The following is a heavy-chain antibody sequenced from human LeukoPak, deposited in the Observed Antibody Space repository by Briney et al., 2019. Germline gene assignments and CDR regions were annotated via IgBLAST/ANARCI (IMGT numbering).Heavy chain of an antibody. Sequence: SGTLSLTCAVSGGSISSNTWWSWVRQPPGKGLEWIGEIFHGGNTNYNPSLMSRVTVLVDKSKNQFSLRLNSVTAADTAMYYCARDQYGSGSYYNVGLDYWGQGTLVTVSS. V-gene: IGHV4-4*02. CDR3: ARDQYGSGSYYNVGLDY. CDR2: IFHGGNT. D-gene: IGHD3-10*01. J-gene: IGHJ4*02. CDR1: GGSISSNTW.